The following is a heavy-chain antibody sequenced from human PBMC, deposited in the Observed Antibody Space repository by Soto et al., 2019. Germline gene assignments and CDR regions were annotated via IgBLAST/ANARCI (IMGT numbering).Heavy chain of an antibody. D-gene: IGHD6-13*01. J-gene: IGHJ4*02. Sequence: EVQLMESGGGLVQPGGSLRLSCAASEFSFSSYALNWVRQAPGKGLEWVSAISATGTTTYYADSVKGRFTISRDNSKRTLFLQMDSLRPEDTAVYYCATYSSPFDYWGQGTVVTVPS. V-gene: IGHV3-23*01. CDR1: EFSFSSYA. CDR3: ATYSSPFDY. CDR2: ISATGTTT.